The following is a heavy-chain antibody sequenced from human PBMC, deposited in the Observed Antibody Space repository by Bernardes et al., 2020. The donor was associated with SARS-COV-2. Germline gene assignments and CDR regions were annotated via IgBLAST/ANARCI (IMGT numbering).Heavy chain of an antibody. D-gene: IGHD4-4*01. CDR3: ARDTHSRERADF. J-gene: IGHJ4*02. CDR1: GFSVGSNY. V-gene: IGHV3-66*01. Sequence: GGSLRLSCAASGFSVGSNYMSWVRQAPGKGLEWVSLIDGAGNTYYGDSVRGRFSISRDSSKNTLYLQMNSLRAEDTAVYYCARDTHSRERADFWGQGTLVIVSS. CDR2: IDGAGNT.